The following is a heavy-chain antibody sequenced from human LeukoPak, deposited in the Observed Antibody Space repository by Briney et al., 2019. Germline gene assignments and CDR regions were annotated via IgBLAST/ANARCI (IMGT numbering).Heavy chain of an antibody. V-gene: IGHV3-53*01. CDR3: AKDYYYDSSGLPGY. CDR1: GFTVSSNY. Sequence: SLRLSCAASGFTVSSNYMSWVRQAPGKGLEWVSVIYSGGSTYYADSVKGRFTISRDNSKNTLYLQMNSLRAEDTAVYYCAKDYYYDSSGLPGYWGQGTLVTVSS. CDR2: IYSGGST. J-gene: IGHJ4*02. D-gene: IGHD3-22*01.